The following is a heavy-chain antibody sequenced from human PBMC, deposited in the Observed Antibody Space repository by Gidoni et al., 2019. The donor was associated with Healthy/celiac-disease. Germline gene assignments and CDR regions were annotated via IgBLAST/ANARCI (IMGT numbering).Heavy chain of an antibody. CDR1: GFPSDDYA. CDR2: ISWNSGSI. D-gene: IGHD1-1*01. V-gene: IGHV3-9*02. Sequence: EVQLVASGGGLVQPGMSLRLSCAASGFPSDDYAMHWVRHAPGKGLEGVSGISWNSGSIGYADSVKGRFTISRDNAKNSLYLQMNSLRAEDTALYYCAKAGRRARPELERYYYYYYMDVWGKGTTVTVSS. CDR3: AKAGRRARPELERYYYYYYMDV. J-gene: IGHJ6*03.